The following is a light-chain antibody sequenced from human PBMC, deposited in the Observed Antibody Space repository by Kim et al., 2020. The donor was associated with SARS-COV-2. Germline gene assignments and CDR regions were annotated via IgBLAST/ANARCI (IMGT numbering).Light chain of an antibody. CDR3: NSRDSSGTWV. CDR1: SLRSYY. V-gene: IGLV3-19*01. CDR2: GKN. J-gene: IGLJ3*02. Sequence: SSELTQDHAVSVALGQTVRITCQGDSLRSYYASWYQQKPGQAPVLVIYGKNNRPSGIPDRFSGSSSGNTASLTITGAQAEDEADYYCNSRDSSGTWVFGGGTQLTVL.